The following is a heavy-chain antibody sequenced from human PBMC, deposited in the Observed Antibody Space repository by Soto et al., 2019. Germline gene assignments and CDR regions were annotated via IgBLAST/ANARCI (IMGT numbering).Heavy chain of an antibody. CDR2: IFWNDDN. CDR3: AHTEIADWYSPFDY. D-gene: IGHD3-9*01. J-gene: IGHJ4*02. V-gene: IGHV2-5*01. CDR1: GFSLSTTAVG. Sequence: QITLKESGPTLVKPTQTLTLTCTFSGFSLSTTAVGVGWIRQPPGKALEWLALIFWNDDNHFSPSLKSRLTITKDTTKNQVVLTMTNMDPVDTATYYCAHTEIADWYSPFDYWGQGILVTVSS.